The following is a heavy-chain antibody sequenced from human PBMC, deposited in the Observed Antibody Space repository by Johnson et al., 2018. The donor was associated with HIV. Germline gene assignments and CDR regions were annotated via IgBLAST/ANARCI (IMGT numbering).Heavy chain of an antibody. CDR1: GFTVSSNY. CDR2: TQQDGSGK. CDR3: ARSMTTVAVAFDI. J-gene: IGHJ3*02. Sequence: VQLVESGGGLVQPGGSLRLSCAASGFTVSSNYMSWVRKAPGKGLEWVAQTQQDGSGKLYVSSLRGRITIARDNAKNLLYLQLNSLRAEDTAVYYCARSMTTVAVAFDIWGQGTMGTVSS. V-gene: IGHV3-7*01. D-gene: IGHD4-23*01.